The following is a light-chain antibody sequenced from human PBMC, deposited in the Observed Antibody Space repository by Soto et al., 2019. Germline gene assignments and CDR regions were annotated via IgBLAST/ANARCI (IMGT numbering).Light chain of an antibody. CDR2: EVS. CDR3: QSYDSILSGYV. Sequence: QSVLTQPASVSGSPGQSITISCTGTSSDVGNYKYVSWYQQHPCKAPKLMIYEVSNRPAGVSNFFSSSKSGNTASLIISGHQAEHETDYYWQSYDSILSGYVFGSGTKVTV. J-gene: IGLJ1*01. CDR1: SSDVGNYKY. V-gene: IGLV2-14*01.